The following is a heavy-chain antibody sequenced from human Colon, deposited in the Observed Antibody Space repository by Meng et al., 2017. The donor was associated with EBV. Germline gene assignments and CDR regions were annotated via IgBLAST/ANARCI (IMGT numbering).Heavy chain of an antibody. CDR1: GGSFSGYY. J-gene: IGHJ4*02. V-gene: IGHV4-34*02. Sequence: QWQLQQRGQGLLKPSETLSLTCAVYGGSFSGYYWSWIRQPPEKGLEWIGEINHSGSTNYNPSLKSRVTISVDTSKKQFSLKLSSVTAADTAVYYCARGPGGSYYLYYFDYWGQGTLVTVSS. D-gene: IGHD1-26*01. CDR2: INHSGST. CDR3: ARGPGGSYYLYYFDY.